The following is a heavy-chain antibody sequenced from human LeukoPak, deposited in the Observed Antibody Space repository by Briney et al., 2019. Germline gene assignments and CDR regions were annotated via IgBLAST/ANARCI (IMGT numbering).Heavy chain of an antibody. Sequence: GGSLRLSCAASGFTFSSYWMHWVRQAPGKGLVWVSHINSDGSSTTYADSVKGRFTISRDNAKNTLYLQMNSLRAEDTAVYYCAKELRMVRGVMPYFDYWGQGTLVTVSS. CDR2: INSDGSST. D-gene: IGHD3-10*01. CDR1: GFTFSSYW. J-gene: IGHJ4*02. CDR3: AKELRMVRGVMPYFDY. V-gene: IGHV3-74*01.